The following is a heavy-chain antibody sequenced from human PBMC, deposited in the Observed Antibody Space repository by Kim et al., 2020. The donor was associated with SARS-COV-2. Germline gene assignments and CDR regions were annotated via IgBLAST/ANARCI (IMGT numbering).Heavy chain of an antibody. D-gene: IGHD1-26*01. J-gene: IGHJ4*02. CDR2: IDGSDGTT. V-gene: IGHV3-23*01. CDR1: GFTFFGHA. CDR3: LKGGWGGSWDY. Sequence: GGSLRLSCTTSGFTFFGHAMSWVRQAPGKGLEWVSSIDGSDGTTYYVDSVKGRFSISRDDSRNTLYLQMSALRADDTAAYYCLKGGWGGSWDYWGQGTLVTVSS.